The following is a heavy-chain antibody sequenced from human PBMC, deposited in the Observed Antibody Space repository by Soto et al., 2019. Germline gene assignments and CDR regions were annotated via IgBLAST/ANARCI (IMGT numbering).Heavy chain of an antibody. CDR2: ISYDGSNK. CDR3: ARDRIAVAGTDYYYGMDV. D-gene: IGHD6-19*01. CDR1: GFTFSSYA. J-gene: IGHJ6*02. V-gene: IGHV3-30-3*01. Sequence: GGSLRLSCAASGFTFSSYAMHWVRQAPGKGLEWVAVISYDGSNKYYADSVKGRFTISRDNSKNTLYLQMNSLRAEDTAVYYCARDRIAVAGTDYYYGMDVWGQGTTVTVSS.